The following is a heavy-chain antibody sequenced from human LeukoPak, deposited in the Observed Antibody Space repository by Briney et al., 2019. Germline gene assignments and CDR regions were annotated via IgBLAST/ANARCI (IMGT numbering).Heavy chain of an antibody. V-gene: IGHV3-7*03. Sequence: GGSLRLSCAVSGFTVSSYWMSWFRQAPGKGLEWVANINQDGSQKFSVDSVKGRFTISRDNAKNSMSLQMNSLRLEDTAVYYCAGDWFAGGYDRFDYWGQGTLVTVSS. CDR1: GFTVSSYW. J-gene: IGHJ4*02. CDR2: INQDGSQK. CDR3: AGDWFAGGYDRFDY. D-gene: IGHD5-12*01.